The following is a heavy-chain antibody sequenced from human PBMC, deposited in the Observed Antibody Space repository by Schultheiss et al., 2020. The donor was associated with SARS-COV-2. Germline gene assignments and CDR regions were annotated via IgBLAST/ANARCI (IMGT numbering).Heavy chain of an antibody. D-gene: IGHD6-6*01. CDR1: GGSISSSSYY. CDR2: IYYSGST. V-gene: IGHV4-39*07. Sequence: SETLSLTCTVSGGSISSSSYYWGWIRQPPGKGLEWIGSIYYSGSTNYNPSLKSRVTISVDTSKNQFSLKLSSVTAADTAVYYCARLAARRGWFDPWGQGTLVTVSS. CDR3: ARLAARRGWFDP. J-gene: IGHJ5*02.